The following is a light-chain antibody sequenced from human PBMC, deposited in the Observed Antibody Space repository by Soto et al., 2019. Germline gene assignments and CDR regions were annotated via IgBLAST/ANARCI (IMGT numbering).Light chain of an antibody. CDR3: QLYGISPH. Sequence: EIVLTQSPGTLSLAAEERATLSFKASQSRGSNFLAWYQHKPGQAPRLLIYASSNRATGIPDRFSGSASGTDFTLTINRLEPEDFAVYYCQLYGISPHFGQGTRLEI. V-gene: IGKV3-20*01. CDR1: QSRGSNF. CDR2: ASS. J-gene: IGKJ5*01.